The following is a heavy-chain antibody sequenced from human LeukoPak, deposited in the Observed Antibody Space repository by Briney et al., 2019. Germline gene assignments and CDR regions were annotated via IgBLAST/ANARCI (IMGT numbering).Heavy chain of an antibody. CDR2: IYYSGTT. D-gene: IGHD7-27*01. CDR1: DGSISTHY. CDR3: ARDWGAFDV. V-gene: IGHV4-59*11. Sequence: SETLSLTCTASDGSISTHYWSWIRQPPGKGLEWIANIYYSGTTNYNPSLRSRVTISVDTPKNQVSLKLSSVTAADTAVYYCARDWGAFDVWGQGTLVTVSS. J-gene: IGHJ3*01.